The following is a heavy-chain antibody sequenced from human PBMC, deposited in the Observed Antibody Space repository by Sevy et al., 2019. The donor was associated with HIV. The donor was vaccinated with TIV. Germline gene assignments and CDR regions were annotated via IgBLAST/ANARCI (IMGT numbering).Heavy chain of an antibody. J-gene: IGHJ5*02. Sequence: SETLSLTCTVSGDSINNGDYYWSWIRQHPGKGLEWIGKFYYTGTTYYNPSLKSRLRISVERSENTLSLSLRSVTAADTAVYYCARTTVTTLSSARNNWFDPWGQGTLVTVSS. CDR2: FYYTGTT. D-gene: IGHD4-4*01. V-gene: IGHV4-31*03. CDR1: GDSINNGDYY. CDR3: ARTTVTTLSSARNNWFDP.